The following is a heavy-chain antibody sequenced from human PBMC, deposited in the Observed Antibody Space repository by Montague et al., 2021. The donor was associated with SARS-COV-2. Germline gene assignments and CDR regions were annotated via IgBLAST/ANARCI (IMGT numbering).Heavy chain of an antibody. V-gene: IGHV4-39*01. D-gene: IGHD3/OR15-3a*01. Sequence: SETLSLTCNVSGDSISSANYQWAGFRQPPGKGLRWVGSISHSGSAYYNPSLKSRLTISVDMSKRLFSLDVESVAVADTAFYYCARQVGDFWTGFYVDSWGQGTLVTVSS. CDR1: GDSISSANYQ. CDR3: ARQVGDFWTGFYVDS. CDR2: ISHSGSA. J-gene: IGHJ4*02.